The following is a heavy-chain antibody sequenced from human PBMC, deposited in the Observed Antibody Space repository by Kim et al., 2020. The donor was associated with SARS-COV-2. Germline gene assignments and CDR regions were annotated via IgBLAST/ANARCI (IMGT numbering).Heavy chain of an antibody. CDR1: GGSISSYY. Sequence: SETLSLTCTVSGGSISSYYWSWIRQHPGKGLEWIGYIYYSGSTNYNPSLKSRVTISVDTSKNQFSLKLSSVTAADTAVYYCARGDRNYDILTGYGEGAFDIWGQGTMVTVSS. V-gene: IGHV4-59*01. CDR3: ARGDRNYDILTGYGEGAFDI. CDR2: IYYSGST. D-gene: IGHD3-9*01. J-gene: IGHJ3*02.